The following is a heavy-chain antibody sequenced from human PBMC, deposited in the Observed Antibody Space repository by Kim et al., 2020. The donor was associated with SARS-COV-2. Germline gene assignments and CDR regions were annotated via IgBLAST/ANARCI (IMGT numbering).Heavy chain of an antibody. CDR3: ASATRAARPFDY. D-gene: IGHD6-6*01. Sequence: NNTPYLNGRFTISVAPSKNQFSLKLSSVTAADTAVYYCASATRAARPFDYWGQGTLVTVSS. V-gene: IGHV4-34*01. J-gene: IGHJ4*02.